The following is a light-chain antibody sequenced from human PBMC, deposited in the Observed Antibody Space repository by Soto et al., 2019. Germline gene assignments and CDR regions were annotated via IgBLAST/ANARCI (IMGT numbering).Light chain of an antibody. CDR3: QHRRSWPIT. CDR2: EAS. Sequence: EIVLTQSPGTLSLSPGEGATLSCRASQRVDDYLAWYQQKPGQAPRLLIYEASNRATGVPARFSGSGSGTDFTLTISRLEPEDFAVYYCQHRRSWPITYGQGTRLEIK. V-gene: IGKV3-11*01. J-gene: IGKJ5*01. CDR1: QRVDDY.